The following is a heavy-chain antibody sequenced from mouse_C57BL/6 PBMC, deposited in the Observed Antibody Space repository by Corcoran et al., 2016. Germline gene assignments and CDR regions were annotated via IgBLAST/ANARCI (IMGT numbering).Heavy chain of an antibody. CDR1: GYTFTTYG. Sequence: QIQLVQSGPELKKPGETVKISCKASGYTFTTYGMSWVKQAPGKGLKWMGWINTYSGVPTYADDFKGRFAFSLETSASTAYLQINNLKNEDTATYFCARSAVVATDAMDYWCQGTSVTVSS. J-gene: IGHJ4*01. CDR3: ARSAVVATDAMDY. D-gene: IGHD1-1*01. CDR2: INTYSGVP. V-gene: IGHV9-3*01.